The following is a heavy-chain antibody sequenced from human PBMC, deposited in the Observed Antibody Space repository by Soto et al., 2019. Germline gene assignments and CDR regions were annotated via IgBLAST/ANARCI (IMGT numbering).Heavy chain of an antibody. Sequence: PGGSLRLSCAASGFTFSSYSMNWVRQAPGKGLEWVSSISSSSTYIYYADSVKGRFTISRDNAKNSLYLQMNSLRAEDTAVYYCARELVPAAIHTRGYYYYYGMDVWGQGTTVTVSS. CDR3: ARELVPAAIHTRGYYYYYGMDV. CDR1: GFTFSSYS. D-gene: IGHD2-2*01. J-gene: IGHJ6*02. V-gene: IGHV3-21*01. CDR2: ISSSSTYI.